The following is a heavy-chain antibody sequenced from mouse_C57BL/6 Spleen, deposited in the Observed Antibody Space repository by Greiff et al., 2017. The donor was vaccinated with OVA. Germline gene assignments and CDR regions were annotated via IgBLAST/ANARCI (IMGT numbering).Heavy chain of an antibody. J-gene: IGHJ2*01. CDR2: INPSTGGT. V-gene: IGHV1-42*01. CDR1: GYSFTGYY. D-gene: IGHD1-1*01. Sequence: VQLQQPGPELVKPGASVKISCKASGYSFTGYYMNWVKQSPEKSLEWIGEINPSTGGTTYNQKFKAKATLTVDKSSSTAYMQLKSLTSEDSAVYYCARNYGSHYFDYWGQGTTLTVSS. CDR3: ARNYGSHYFDY.